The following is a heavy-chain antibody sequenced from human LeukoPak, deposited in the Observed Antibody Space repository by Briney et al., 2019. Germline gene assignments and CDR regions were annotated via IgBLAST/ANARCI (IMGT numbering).Heavy chain of an antibody. V-gene: IGHV1-46*01. J-gene: IGHJ5*02. D-gene: IGHD3-3*01. CDR3: ARDRSEWSAEDNWFDH. CDR1: GYTFTSYY. CDR2: INPSGGST. Sequence: ASVKVSCKASGYTFTSYYMHWVRQAPGQGLEWMGIINPSGGSTSYAQKFQGRVTMTRDMSTSTDYMELSSLRSEDTAVYYCARDRSEWSAEDNWFDHWGRGTLVTVSS.